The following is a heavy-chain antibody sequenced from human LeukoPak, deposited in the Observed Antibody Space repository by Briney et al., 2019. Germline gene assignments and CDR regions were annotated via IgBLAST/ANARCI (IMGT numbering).Heavy chain of an antibody. CDR3: ARKYSGSWSFDC. Sequence: PGGSLRLSCAASGFTVSSNYMSWVRQAPGKGLEWVSVIYSGGSTYYADSVKGRFTISRDNSKNTLYLQMNSLTAEGTAIYYCARKYSGSWSFDCWGQGSLVTVSS. J-gene: IGHJ4*02. V-gene: IGHV3-53*01. D-gene: IGHD6-13*01. CDR1: GFTVSSNY. CDR2: IYSGGST.